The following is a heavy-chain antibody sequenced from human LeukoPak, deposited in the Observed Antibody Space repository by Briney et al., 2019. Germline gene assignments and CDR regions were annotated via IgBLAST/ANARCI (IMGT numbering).Heavy chain of an antibody. V-gene: IGHV3-48*03. CDR3: ATSYSPSIAVAGTDAFDI. CDR1: GFTFSSYE. D-gene: IGHD6-19*01. CDR2: ISSSGSTI. Sequence: GGSLRLSCGASGFTFSSYEMNWVRQAPGKGLEWVSYISSSGSTIYYADSVKGRFTISRDNAKNSLYLQMNSLRAEDTAVYYCATSYSPSIAVAGTDAFDIWGQGTMVTVSS. J-gene: IGHJ3*02.